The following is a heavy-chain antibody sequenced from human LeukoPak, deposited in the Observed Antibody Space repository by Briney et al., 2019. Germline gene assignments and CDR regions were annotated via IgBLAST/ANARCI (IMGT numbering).Heavy chain of an antibody. Sequence: SETLSLTCTVSGGSISRNYWNWIRQPPGKGLEWIGNIYYSETTNYNPSLKSRVTISVDTSKNQFSLKLSSVTAADTAVYYCARARVRSYSYDSSGFYTSDWHFDLWGRGTLVTVSS. CDR1: GGSISRNY. CDR3: ARARVRSYSYDSSGFYTSDWHFDL. J-gene: IGHJ2*01. CDR2: IYYSETT. V-gene: IGHV4-59*01. D-gene: IGHD3-22*01.